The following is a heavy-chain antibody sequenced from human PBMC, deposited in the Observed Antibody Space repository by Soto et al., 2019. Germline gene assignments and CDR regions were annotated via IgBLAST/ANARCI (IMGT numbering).Heavy chain of an antibody. CDR1: GFTFSYYW. V-gene: IGHV3-74*01. D-gene: IGHD2-21*02. CDR3: ARGDRGAFDL. J-gene: IGHJ3*01. CDR2: IHSDGSST. Sequence: GGSLRLSCAASGFTFSYYWMHWVRQAPGQGLVWVSRIHSDGSSTTYADSVKGRFTISRDNAKNTLYLQMNSLRAEDSAVYYCARGDRGAFDLWGQGTRVTVSS.